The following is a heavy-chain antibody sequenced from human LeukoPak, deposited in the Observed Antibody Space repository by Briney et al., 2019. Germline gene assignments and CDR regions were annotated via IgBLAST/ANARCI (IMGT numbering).Heavy chain of an antibody. CDR3: AKDSESSVTMVQH. J-gene: IGHJ1*01. Sequence: PGGSLRLSCAASGFTFDDYAMHWVRQAPGKGLEWVSGISWNSGSIGYADSVKGRFTISRDNAKNSLYLQMNSLRAEDMALYYCAKDSESSVTMVQHWGQGTLVTVSS. D-gene: IGHD3-10*01. CDR1: GFTFDDYA. CDR2: ISWNSGSI. V-gene: IGHV3-9*03.